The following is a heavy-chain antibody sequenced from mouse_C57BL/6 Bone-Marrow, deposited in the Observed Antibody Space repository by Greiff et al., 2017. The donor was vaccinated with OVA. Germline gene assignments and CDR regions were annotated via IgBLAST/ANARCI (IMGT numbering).Heavy chain of an antibody. D-gene: IGHD2-10*01. J-gene: IGHJ3*01. CDR1: GFTFSSYA. CDR3: ARAGAPTSAWFAY. Sequence: EVKLVESGGGLVKPGGSLKLSCAASGFTFSSYAMSWVRQTPEKRLEWVATISDGGSYTYYPDNVKGRFTISRDNAKNNLYLQMSHLKSEDTAMYYCARAGAPTSAWFAYWGQGTLVTVSA. CDR2: ISDGGSYT. V-gene: IGHV5-4*03.